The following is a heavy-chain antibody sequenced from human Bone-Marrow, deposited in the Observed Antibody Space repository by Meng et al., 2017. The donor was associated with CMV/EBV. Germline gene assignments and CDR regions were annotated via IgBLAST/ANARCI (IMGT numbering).Heavy chain of an antibody. J-gene: IGHJ6*02. CDR1: GGSVSGHY. D-gene: IGHD3-16*01. CDR2: SNHSGST. V-gene: IGHV4-34*01. Sequence: SETLSLTCVVYGGSVSGHYWTWIRRPPGKGLEWIGESNHSGSTSYNPSIKSRVTISVDTSNNRFSLKLRSLTAAGAAVYYCARMRTIGALGDYYYRMDVWGQGTTVTVSS. CDR3: ARMRTIGALGDYYYRMDV.